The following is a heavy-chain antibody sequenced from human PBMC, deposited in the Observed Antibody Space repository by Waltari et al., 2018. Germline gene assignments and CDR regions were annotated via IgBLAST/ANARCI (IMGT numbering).Heavy chain of an antibody. CDR1: GGSISSYY. CDR3: ARGDSGYDLFYYYYMDV. CDR2: IYTSGST. Sequence: QVQLQESGPGLVKPSETLSLTCTASGGSISSYYWSWIRQPPGKGLEGIGYIYTSGSTNSNPSLKSRVTISLDTSKNQFSLKLSSVTAADTAVYYCARGDSGYDLFYYYYMDVWGKGTTVTVSS. V-gene: IGHV4-4*09. D-gene: IGHD5-12*01. J-gene: IGHJ6*03.